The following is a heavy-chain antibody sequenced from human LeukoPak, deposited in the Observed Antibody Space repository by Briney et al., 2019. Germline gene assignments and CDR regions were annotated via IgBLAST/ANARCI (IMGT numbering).Heavy chain of an antibody. V-gene: IGHV4-4*07. CDR1: GGSISSYY. J-gene: IGHJ4*02. D-gene: IGHD2-15*01. Sequence: PSETLSLTCTVSGGSISSYYWSWIRQPAGKGLEWIGRMYGSGIADYNPSLKSRVTMSADTSKNLFSLKLSSVTAADTAVYYCARVYCGGGNCYHFDYWGQGTLVTVSS. CDR2: MYGSGIA. CDR3: ARVYCGGGNCYHFDY.